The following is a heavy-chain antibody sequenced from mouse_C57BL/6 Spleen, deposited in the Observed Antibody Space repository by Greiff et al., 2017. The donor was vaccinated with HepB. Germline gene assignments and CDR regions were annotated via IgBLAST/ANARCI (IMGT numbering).Heavy chain of an antibody. CDR2: IYPSDSET. D-gene: IGHD2-1*01. V-gene: IGHV1-61*01. J-gene: IGHJ4*01. CDR1: GYTFTSYW. Sequence: VQLQQPGAELLRPGSSVKLSCKASGYTFTSYWMDWVKQRPGQGLEWIGNIYPSDSETHYNQKFKDKATLTVDKSSSTAYMQLSSLTSEDSAVYYCASVYYGNSFYAMDYWGQGTSVTVSS. CDR3: ASVYYGNSFYAMDY.